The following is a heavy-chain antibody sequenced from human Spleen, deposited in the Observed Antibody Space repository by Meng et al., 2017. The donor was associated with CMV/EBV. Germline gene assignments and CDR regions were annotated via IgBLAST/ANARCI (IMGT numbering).Heavy chain of an antibody. V-gene: IGHV3-74*03. CDR1: GFTLRSYW. CDR3: ARDSNQVRGFDY. D-gene: IGHD3-10*01. Sequence: GESLKISCAASGFTLRSYWMHWVRQVPGKGLVWVSRISSDGSSTTYADSVKGRFTISRDNAKNSLYLQMSSLRAEDTGVYYCARDSNQVRGFDYWGQGTLVTVSS. CDR2: ISSDGSST. J-gene: IGHJ4*02.